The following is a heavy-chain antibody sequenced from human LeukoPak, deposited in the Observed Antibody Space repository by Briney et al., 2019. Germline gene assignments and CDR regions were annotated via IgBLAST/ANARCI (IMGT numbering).Heavy chain of an antibody. CDR1: GGTFSSYA. V-gene: IGHV1-69*05. D-gene: IGHD1-14*01. CDR3: ASNPRTTLLLDY. CDR2: IIPIFGTA. Sequence: ASVKVSCKASGGTFSSYAISWVRQAPGQGLEWMGRIIPIFGTANYAQKFQGRVTITTDESTSTAYMELSSLRSEDTAVYYCASNPRTTLLLDYWGQRTLVTVSS. J-gene: IGHJ4*02.